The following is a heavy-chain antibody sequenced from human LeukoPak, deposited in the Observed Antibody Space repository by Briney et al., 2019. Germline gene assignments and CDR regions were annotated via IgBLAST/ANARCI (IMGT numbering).Heavy chain of an antibody. J-gene: IGHJ3*02. Sequence: SVKVSCKASGGTFSSYAISWVRQAPGQGLEWMGGIIPIFGTANYAQKFQGRATITADESTSTAYMELSSLRSEDTAVYYCASSVGYSYVDAFDIWGQGTMVTVSS. D-gene: IGHD5-18*01. CDR3: ASSVGYSYVDAFDI. V-gene: IGHV1-69*01. CDR2: IIPIFGTA. CDR1: GGTFSSYA.